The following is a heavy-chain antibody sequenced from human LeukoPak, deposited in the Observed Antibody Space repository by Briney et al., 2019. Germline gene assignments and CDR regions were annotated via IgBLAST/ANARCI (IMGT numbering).Heavy chain of an antibody. V-gene: IGHV1-46*01. D-gene: IGHD2-15*01. CDR3: ARDLGKIVVVAATGFDY. CDR2: INPSGGST. Sequence: ASVKVSCTASGYTFTSYYMHWVRQAPGQGLEWMGIINPSGGSTSYAQKFQGRVTMTRDTSTSAVYMELSSLRSEDTAVYYCARDLGKIVVVAATGFDYWGQGTLVTVSS. J-gene: IGHJ4*02. CDR1: GYTFTSYY.